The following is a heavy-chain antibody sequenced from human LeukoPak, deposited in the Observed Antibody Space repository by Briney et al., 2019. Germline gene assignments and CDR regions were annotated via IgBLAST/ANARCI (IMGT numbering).Heavy chain of an antibody. CDR1: GFIFSNYA. CDR3: AKASWVSSADAVL. V-gene: IGHV3-23*01. J-gene: IGHJ4*02. D-gene: IGHD6-13*01. CDR2: LRGDGDT. Sequence: GGSLRLSCVASGFIFSNYAMSWFRQAPARGLEWVSSLRGDGDTFYEDSLKGRFTLSRDDSRNTVYLQLSNVRVDDTAIYYCAKASWVSSADAVLWGQGTLVTVSS.